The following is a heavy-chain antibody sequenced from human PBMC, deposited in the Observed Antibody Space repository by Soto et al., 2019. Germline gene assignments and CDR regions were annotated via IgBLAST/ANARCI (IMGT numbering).Heavy chain of an antibody. J-gene: IGHJ6*02. CDR2: IYWDNDK. D-gene: IGHD2-15*01. CDR1: GFSVSTSGVG. V-gene: IGHV2-5*02. CDR3: AHKGGRGAGMVV. Sequence: QITLKESGPTLVKPTQTLTLTCTFSGFSVSTSGVGVAWIRQSPGKALEWLALIYWDNDKRYSPFLQSRVTMTNGTSKTLVVPTMTNMDRVDTATYYCAHKGGRGAGMVVWGQRTTVTVSS.